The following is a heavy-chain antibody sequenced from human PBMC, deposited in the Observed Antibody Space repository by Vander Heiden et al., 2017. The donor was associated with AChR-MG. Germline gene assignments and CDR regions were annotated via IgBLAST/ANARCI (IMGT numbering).Heavy chain of an antibody. CDR3: ARDKPVYCSSTSCPSYGMDD. D-gene: IGHD2-2*01. CDR1: GGSISSCY. V-gene: IGHV4-59*01. Sequence: QVQLQESGPGLVKPSETLSLTCTVSGGSISSCYCSWIRQPPGKGLEWSGYSYNSGSTNYNPYLKSRVTISVDTSKNQFSLKLSSVTAADAAVYYCARDKPVYCSSTSCPSYGMDDWGQGTTVTVSS. CDR2: SYNSGST. J-gene: IGHJ6*02.